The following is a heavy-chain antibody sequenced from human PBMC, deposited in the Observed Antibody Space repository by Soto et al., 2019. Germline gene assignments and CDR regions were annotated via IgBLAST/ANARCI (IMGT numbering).Heavy chain of an antibody. CDR1: GGSISSYY. D-gene: IGHD2-2*01. CDR2: IYYSGST. J-gene: IGHJ5*02. V-gene: IGHV4-59*06. Sequence: ASETLSLTCTVSGGSISSYYWSWIRQPPGKGLEWIGYIYYSGSTYYNPSLKSRVTISVDTSKNQFSLKLSSVTAADTAVYYCARMQLVPATNWFDPWGQGTLVTVSS. CDR3: ARMQLVPATNWFDP.